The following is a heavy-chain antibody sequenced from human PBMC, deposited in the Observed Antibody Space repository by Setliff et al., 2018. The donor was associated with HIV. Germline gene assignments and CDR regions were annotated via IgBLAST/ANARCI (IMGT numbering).Heavy chain of an antibody. CDR1: GFTFSSYA. CDR2: ISYDGSNK. V-gene: IGHV3-30-3*01. CDR3: AKAYSPSWYEQFDY. J-gene: IGHJ4*02. Sequence: GGSLRLSCAASGFTFSSYAMHWVRQAPGKGLEWVAVISYDGSNKYYADSVEGRFTISRDNSKNTLYLQVNSLRGEDTAVYYCAKAYSPSWYEQFDYWGQGTLVTVSS. D-gene: IGHD6-13*01.